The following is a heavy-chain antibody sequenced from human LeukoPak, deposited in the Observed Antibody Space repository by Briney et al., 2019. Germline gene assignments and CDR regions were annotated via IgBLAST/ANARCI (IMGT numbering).Heavy chain of an antibody. V-gene: IGHV3-48*01. CDR3: ARATPYGQEFDY. Sequence: GGSLRLSCAASGLTFSSNFAMNWVRQAPGKGLEWVSYISSASSTIYYADSVKGRFTISRDNAKNSLHLQMNSLRADDTAVYYCARATPYGQEFDYWGQGTLVTVSS. CDR1: GLTFSSNFA. J-gene: IGHJ4*02. CDR2: ISSASSTI. D-gene: IGHD4-17*01.